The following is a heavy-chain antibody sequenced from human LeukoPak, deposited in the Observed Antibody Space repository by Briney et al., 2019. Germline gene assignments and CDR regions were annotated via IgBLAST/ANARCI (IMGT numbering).Heavy chain of an antibody. CDR2: ISSSGSTI. J-gene: IGHJ3*02. D-gene: IGHD5-18*01. CDR3: ARGGVNTADDAFDI. Sequence: GGSLRLSCAASGFTFSDYYMSWIRQAPGKGLEWVSYISSSGSTIYYADSVKDRFTISRDNAKNSLYLQMNSLRAEDTAVYYCARGGVNTADDAFDIWGQGTMVTVSS. CDR1: GFTFSDYY. V-gene: IGHV3-11*01.